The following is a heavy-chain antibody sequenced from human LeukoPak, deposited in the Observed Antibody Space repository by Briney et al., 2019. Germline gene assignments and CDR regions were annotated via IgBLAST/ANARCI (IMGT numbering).Heavy chain of an antibody. D-gene: IGHD3-22*01. J-gene: IGHJ4*02. V-gene: IGHV6-1*01. CDR1: GDSVSSNSAA. CDR2: TYYRSKWYN. Sequence: SQTLSLTCAISGDSVSSNSAAWNWIRQSPSRGLEWLGRTYYRSKWYNDYAVSVESRITINPDTSKNQFSLQLNSVTPEDTAVYYCAREGYYYDSSGYYSLDYWGQGTLVTVSS. CDR3: AREGYYYDSSGYYSLDY.